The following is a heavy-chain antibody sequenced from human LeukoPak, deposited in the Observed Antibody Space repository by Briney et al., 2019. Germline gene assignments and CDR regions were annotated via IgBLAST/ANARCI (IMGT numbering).Heavy chain of an antibody. CDR3: ARVGSGNFDS. V-gene: IGHV4-59*01. J-gene: IGHJ4*02. CDR2: VYYSGNT. CDR1: GHSISTYY. D-gene: IGHD1-26*01. Sequence: SETLSLTCTVSGHSISTYYWSWIRQPPGKGLEWIGYVYYSGNTNLNPSLKSRVTLSIDTSKNQFSLKLSSVTAADTAVYYCARVGSGNFDSWGQRTLVTASS.